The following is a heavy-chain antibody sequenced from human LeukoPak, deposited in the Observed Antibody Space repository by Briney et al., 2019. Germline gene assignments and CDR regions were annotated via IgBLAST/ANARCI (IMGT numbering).Heavy chain of an antibody. J-gene: IGHJ4*02. CDR3: ARHDGYSYYFDY. CDR1: GGSISSSSYY. Sequence: SETLSLTCTVSGGSISSSSYYWGWIRQPPGKGLEWIGSIYYSGSTYYNPPLKSRVTISVDTSKNQFSLKLSSVTAADTAVYYCARHDGYSYYFDYWGQGTLVTVSS. V-gene: IGHV4-39*01. D-gene: IGHD5-18*01. CDR2: IYYSGST.